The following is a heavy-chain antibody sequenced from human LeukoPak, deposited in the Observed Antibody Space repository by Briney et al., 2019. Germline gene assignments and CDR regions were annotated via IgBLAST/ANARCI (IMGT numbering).Heavy chain of an antibody. CDR3: ARDRRGYSYGFPAFWFDP. V-gene: IGHV1-3*01. CDR1: GYTFTSYA. Sequence: ASVKVSCKASGYTFTSYAMHWVRQAPGQRLEWMGWINAGNGNTKYSQKFQGRVTITRDTSASTAYMELSSLRSEDTAVYYCARDRRGYSYGFPAFWFDPWGQGTLVTVSS. CDR2: INAGNGNT. J-gene: IGHJ5*02. D-gene: IGHD5-18*01.